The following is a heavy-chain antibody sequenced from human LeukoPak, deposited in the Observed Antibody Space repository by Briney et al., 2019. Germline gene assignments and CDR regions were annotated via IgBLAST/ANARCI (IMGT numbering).Heavy chain of an antibody. D-gene: IGHD3/OR15-3a*01. J-gene: IGHJ4*02. CDR1: GFTFSSYG. Sequence: GSLRLSCAASGFTFSSYGMHWVRQPPGKGLEWIGEINHSGSTNYNPSLKSRVTISVDTSKNQFSLKLSSVTAADTAVYYCARGRVGLPGYWGQGTLVTVSS. CDR3: ARGRVGLPGY. V-gene: IGHV4-34*01. CDR2: INHSGST.